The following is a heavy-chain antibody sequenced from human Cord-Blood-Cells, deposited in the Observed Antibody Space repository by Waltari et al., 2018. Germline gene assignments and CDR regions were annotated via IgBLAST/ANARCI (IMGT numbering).Heavy chain of an antibody. D-gene: IGHD2-21*02. Sequence: EVQLLESGGGLVPPGGSLRLSCAASGFTFSSYAMSWVRQAPGSGLEWGSAISGSGGGTYNAYSGKGRFTSSRDNCKDTRYLQMNSLRAEGTAVYYCAATYCGGDGYSGYAFDIWGQGTMVTVSS. V-gene: IGHV3-23*01. CDR3: AATYCGGDGYSGYAFDI. J-gene: IGHJ3*02. CDR1: GFTFSSYA. CDR2: ISGSGGGT.